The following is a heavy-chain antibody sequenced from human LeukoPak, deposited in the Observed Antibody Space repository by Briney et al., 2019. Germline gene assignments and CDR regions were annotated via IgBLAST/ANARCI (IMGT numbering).Heavy chain of an antibody. D-gene: IGHD6-19*01. Sequence: ASVKVSCKAPGYTFTSYYMHWVRQAPGQGLEWMGIIHPSGGSTTYAQKFQGRVTMTRDTSTSTVYMDLSSLRSEDTAVYYCARDGKLSGYSSGWYDYWGQGTLVTVSS. CDR1: GYTFTSYY. CDR2: IHPSGGST. J-gene: IGHJ4*02. V-gene: IGHV1-46*01. CDR3: ARDGKLSGYSSGWYDY.